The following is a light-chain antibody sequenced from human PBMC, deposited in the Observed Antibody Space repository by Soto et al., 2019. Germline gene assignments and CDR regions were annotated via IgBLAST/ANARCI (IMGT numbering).Light chain of an antibody. J-gene: IGKJ5*01. Sequence: DIQMTQSPSTLSASVGDRVTITCRASQSVNKWLAWFQQKPGKVPKLLIFDASTRATAIPARFSGSGSGTEFTLTISTLQSEDFAVYYCQQYKSWPPITFGQGTRLEIK. CDR1: QSVNKW. V-gene: IGKV1-5*01. CDR3: QQYKSWPPIT. CDR2: DAS.